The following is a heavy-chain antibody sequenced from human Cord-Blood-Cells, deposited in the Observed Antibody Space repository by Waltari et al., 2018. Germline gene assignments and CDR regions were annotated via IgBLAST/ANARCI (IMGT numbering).Heavy chain of an antibody. CDR2: IYYSGGT. Sequence: QLQLQESGPGLVKPSETLSLTYTVSGGSISSSSYYWGWIRQPPGKGLEWIGSIYYSGGTYYNPSLKSRVTISVDTSKNQFSLKLSSVTAADTAVYYCARHCSGGSCFDYWGQGTLVTVSS. J-gene: IGHJ4*02. CDR3: ARHCSGGSCFDY. CDR1: GGSISSSSYY. D-gene: IGHD2-15*01. V-gene: IGHV4-39*01.